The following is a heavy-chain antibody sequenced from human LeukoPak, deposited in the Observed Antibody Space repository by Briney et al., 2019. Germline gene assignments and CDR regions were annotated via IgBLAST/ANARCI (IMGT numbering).Heavy chain of an antibody. Sequence: GGSLRLSCATSGFTFSSHSMDWVRQAPGKGLEWVASISSDSVYIYYAESVKGRFTISKDNAKNSLHLQMNSLRAEDTAAYYCARPPYISSRLCDFLGQGYLVTVSS. V-gene: IGHV3-21*06. CDR3: ARPPYISSRLCDF. J-gene: IGHJ4*02. CDR1: GFTFSSHS. CDR2: ISSDSVYI. D-gene: IGHD6-13*01.